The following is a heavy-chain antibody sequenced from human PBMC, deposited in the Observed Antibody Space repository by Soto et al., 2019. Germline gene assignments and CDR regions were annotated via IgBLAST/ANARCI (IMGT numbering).Heavy chain of an antibody. J-gene: IGHJ6*02. D-gene: IGHD3-10*01. Sequence: PGGALRLSRAASGFTFSNAWVNRVPQGPGEGVEWVGRIKSKTDGGTTDYAAPVKGRFTISRDDSKNTLYLQMNSLKTEDTAVYYCTTEKSYVSGPTIYYYYGLDVWGQGTTVTVSS. CDR1: GFTFSNAW. V-gene: IGHV3-15*07. CDR3: TTEKSYVSGPTIYYYYGLDV. CDR2: IKSKTDGGTT.